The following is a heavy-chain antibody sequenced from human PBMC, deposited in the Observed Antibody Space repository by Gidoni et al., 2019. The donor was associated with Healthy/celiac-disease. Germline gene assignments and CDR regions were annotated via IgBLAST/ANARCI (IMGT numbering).Heavy chain of an antibody. CDR1: GYTFPRYY. CDR2: INTNSDGT. J-gene: IGHJ6*02. CDR3: ARGTPGQTPTTWGDV. Sequence: QVQLLQSRAEVKTPGASLKVSCTSSGYTFPRYYMHWVRQAPGQGLEWMGSINTNSDGTNYAQKFQGRVTMTRDTSISTAYMELSRLRSDDTAVYYGARGTPGQTPTTWGDVWGQGTTVTVSS. V-gene: IGHV1-2*02. D-gene: IGHD4-17*01.